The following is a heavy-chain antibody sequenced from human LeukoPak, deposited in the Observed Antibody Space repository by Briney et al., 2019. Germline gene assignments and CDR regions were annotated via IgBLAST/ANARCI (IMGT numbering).Heavy chain of an antibody. J-gene: IGHJ4*02. D-gene: IGHD3-10*01. CDR3: ARDVGYGSGSYYREGPDY. V-gene: IGHV1-18*01. CDR1: GYTFTSYG. Sequence: GASVKVSCKASGYTFTSYGISWVRQAPGQGLEWMGWISAYSGNTNYAQKLQGRVTMTTDTSTSTAYMELRSLRSDDTAVYYCARDVGYGSGSYYREGPDYWGQGTLVTVSS. CDR2: ISAYSGNT.